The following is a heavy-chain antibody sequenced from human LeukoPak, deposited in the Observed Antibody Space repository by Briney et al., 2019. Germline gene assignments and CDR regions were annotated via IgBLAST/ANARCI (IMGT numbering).Heavy chain of an antibody. J-gene: IGHJ4*02. Sequence: SETLSLTCTVSGGSISSYYWSWIRQPPGKGLEWIGYIYYSGSTNYNPSLKSRVTISVDTSKNQFSLKLSSVTAADTAVYYCARRMWRNGPLDYWGQGTLVTVSS. D-gene: IGHD1-1*01. V-gene: IGHV4-59*01. CDR1: GGSISSYY. CDR3: ARRMWRNGPLDY. CDR2: IYYSGST.